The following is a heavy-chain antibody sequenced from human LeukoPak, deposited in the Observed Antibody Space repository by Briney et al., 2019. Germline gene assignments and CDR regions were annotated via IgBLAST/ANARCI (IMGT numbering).Heavy chain of an antibody. Sequence: GGSLRLSCVASGFTFSSYAMSWVRQAPGKGLEWVSAISISGGSTYYADSVKGRFTISRDSSKNTLYLQTNSLGAEDTAVYYCAKLNSGRFDYWGQGTLVTVSS. D-gene: IGHD3-10*01. CDR1: GFTFSSYA. J-gene: IGHJ4*02. CDR2: ISISGGST. V-gene: IGHV3-23*01. CDR3: AKLNSGRFDY.